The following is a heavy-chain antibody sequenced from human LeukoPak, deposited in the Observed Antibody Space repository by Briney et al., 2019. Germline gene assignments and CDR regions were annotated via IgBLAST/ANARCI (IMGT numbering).Heavy chain of an antibody. J-gene: IGHJ4*02. CDR1: GFIFTDYF. D-gene: IGHD5-24*01. Sequence: GGSLRLSCAASGFIFTDYFMSWIRQAPGKGLEWISYISDSGSTIYYANSVKGRFTISRDNAKNSLYLQMSSLRAEDTAVYYCASSQLSRDGYNPIDYWGQGTLVTVSS. V-gene: IGHV3-11*01. CDR2: ISDSGSTI. CDR3: ASSQLSRDGYNPIDY.